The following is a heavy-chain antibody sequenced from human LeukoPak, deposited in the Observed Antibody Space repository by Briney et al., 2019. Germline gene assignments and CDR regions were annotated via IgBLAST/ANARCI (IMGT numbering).Heavy chain of an antibody. CDR3: ARVRYRLAETYIDY. V-gene: IGHV1-2*02. CDR1: GYTFTGYY. Sequence: HRASVKVSCKASGYTFTGYYMHWVRQAPGQGLEWMGWINPNSGGTNYAQKFQGRVTTTRDTSISTAYMERSRLSSGDTAVYYCARVRYRLAETYIDYWGQGTLVTVSS. CDR2: INPNSGGT. J-gene: IGHJ4*02. D-gene: IGHD3-16*01.